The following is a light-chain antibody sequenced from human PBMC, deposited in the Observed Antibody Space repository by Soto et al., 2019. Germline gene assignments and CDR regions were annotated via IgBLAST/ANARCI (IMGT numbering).Light chain of an antibody. CDR3: SSYTSSSIVV. J-gene: IGLJ2*01. Sequence: QSALTQPASVSGSPGQSITISCTGTSSDVGGYNYVSWYQQHPGKAPKLMIYDVSNRPSRVSNRFSGSQSGNTASLTISGIQAEDEADYYCSSYTSSSIVVFGGGTKLTVL. V-gene: IGLV2-14*01. CDR1: SSDVGGYNY. CDR2: DVS.